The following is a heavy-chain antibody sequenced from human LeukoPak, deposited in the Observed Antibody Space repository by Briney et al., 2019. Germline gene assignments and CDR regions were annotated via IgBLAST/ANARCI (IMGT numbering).Heavy chain of an antibody. CDR2: IYYSGST. CDR1: GGSVSSGSYF. V-gene: IGHV4-61*01. CDR3: ARVSTEGDFDY. J-gene: IGHJ4*02. Sequence: SQTLSLTCTVSGGSVSSGSYFWSWIRQPPGKGLEWIGYIYYSGSTSYNPSLKSRVSISVDTTKNQFSLKLSSVTAADTAVYYCARVSTEGDFDYWGQGTLVTVSS. D-gene: IGHD3-16*01.